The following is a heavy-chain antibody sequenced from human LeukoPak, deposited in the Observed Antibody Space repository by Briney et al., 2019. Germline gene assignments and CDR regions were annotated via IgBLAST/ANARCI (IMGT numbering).Heavy chain of an antibody. Sequence: GDPLSLLCAGSGFTCSSYGMIWPRQAAGKGLEWMANIKQAVSMKDNEDSVRGRFTITRENAKNSVYLQMNSLRAEDKAVYYFARNGGPYGQDYWGHGTLDTVSS. CDR3: ARNGGPYGQDY. J-gene: IGHJ4*01. CDR2: IKQAVSMK. D-gene: IGHD4-17*01. V-gene: IGHV3-7*01. CDR1: GFTCSSYG.